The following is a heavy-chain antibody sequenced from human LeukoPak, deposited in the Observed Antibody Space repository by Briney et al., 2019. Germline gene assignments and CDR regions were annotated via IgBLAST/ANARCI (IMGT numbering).Heavy chain of an antibody. CDR2: ISAYNGNT. D-gene: IGHD6-19*01. V-gene: IGHV1-18*01. J-gene: IGHJ4*02. CDR3: ARDARYSSGWYDFDY. Sequence: ASVKVPCKASGYTFTSYGISWVRQAPGQGLEWMGWISAYNGNTNYAQKLQGRVTMTTDTSTSTAYMELRSLRSDDTAVYYCARDARYSSGWYDFDYWGQGTLVTVSS. CDR1: GYTFTSYG.